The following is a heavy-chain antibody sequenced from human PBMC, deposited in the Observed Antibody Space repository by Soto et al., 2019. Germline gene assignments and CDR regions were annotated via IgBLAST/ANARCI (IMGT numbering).Heavy chain of an antibody. Sequence: GGSLRLSCAASGFTFSSYWMSWVRQAPGKGLEWVANIKQDGSEKYYVDSVKGRFTISRDNAKNSLYLQMNSLRAEDTAVYYCARSRPTNYDDSSGYYDAFDIWGQGTMVTVSS. CDR3: ARSRPTNYDDSSGYYDAFDI. D-gene: IGHD3-22*01. J-gene: IGHJ3*02. CDR1: GFTFSSYW. CDR2: IKQDGSEK. V-gene: IGHV3-7*03.